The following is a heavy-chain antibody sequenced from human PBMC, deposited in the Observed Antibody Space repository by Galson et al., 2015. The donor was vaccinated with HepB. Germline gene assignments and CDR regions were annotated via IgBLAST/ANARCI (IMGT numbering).Heavy chain of an antibody. J-gene: IGHJ5*02. CDR1: GFTFSSYA. V-gene: IGHV3-30*04. Sequence: SLRLSCAASGFTFSSYAMHWVRQAPGKGLEWVAVISYDGSNKYYADSVKGRFTISRDNSKNTLYLQMNSLRAEDTAVYYCAGQWLVRGGGFDPWGQGTLVTVSS. D-gene: IGHD6-19*01. CDR3: AGQWLVRGGGFDP. CDR2: ISYDGSNK.